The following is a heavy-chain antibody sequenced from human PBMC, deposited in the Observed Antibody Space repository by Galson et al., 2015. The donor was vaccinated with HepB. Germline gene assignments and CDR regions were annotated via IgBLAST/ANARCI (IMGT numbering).Heavy chain of an antibody. CDR2: INPNSGGT. CDR1: GYTFTSYY. J-gene: IGHJ6*02. Sequence: SVKVSCKASGYTFTSYYMHWVRQAPGQGLEWMGWINPNSGGTNYAQKFQGWVTMTRDTSISTAYMELSRLRSDDTAVYYCARELFAGSGSYENYYGMDVWGQGTTVTVSS. CDR3: ARELFAGSGSYENYYGMDV. V-gene: IGHV1-2*04. D-gene: IGHD3-10*01.